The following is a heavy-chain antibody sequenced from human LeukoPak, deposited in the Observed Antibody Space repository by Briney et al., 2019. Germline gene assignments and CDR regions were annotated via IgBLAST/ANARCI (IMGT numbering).Heavy chain of an antibody. CDR2: INPNSGGT. D-gene: IGHD1-26*01. CDR1: GYTFTGYY. CDR3: AREERELLTMDWSERYYFDY. J-gene: IGHJ4*02. Sequence: ASVKVSCKASGYTFTGYYMHWVRQAPGQGLEWMGWINPNSGGTNYAQKFQGRVTMTRDTSISTAYMELSRLRSDDTAVYYCAREERELLTMDWSERYYFDYWGRGTLVTVSS. V-gene: IGHV1-2*02.